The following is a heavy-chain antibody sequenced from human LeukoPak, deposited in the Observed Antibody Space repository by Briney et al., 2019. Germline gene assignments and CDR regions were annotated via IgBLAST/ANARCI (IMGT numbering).Heavy chain of an antibody. Sequence: SQTLSLTCAVYGGSFSGYYWSWIRQPPGKGLEWIGEINHSGSTNYNPSLKSRVTISVDTSKNQFSLKLSSVTAADTAVYYCAEEGIYGAFDIWGQGTMVTVSS. CDR2: INHSGST. D-gene: IGHD3-10*01. CDR1: GGSFSGYY. J-gene: IGHJ3*02. V-gene: IGHV4-34*01. CDR3: AEEGIYGAFDI.